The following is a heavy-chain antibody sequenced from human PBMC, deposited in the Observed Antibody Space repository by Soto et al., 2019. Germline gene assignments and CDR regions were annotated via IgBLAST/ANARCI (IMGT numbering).Heavy chain of an antibody. D-gene: IGHD3-10*01. CDR3: ARDVDGSGSYFTDY. CDR2: TSTFNGEA. CDR1: GYSFTSTG. V-gene: IGHV1-18*01. J-gene: IGHJ4*02. Sequence: QVQLVQSGAEVKKPGASVKVSCKASGYSFTSTGICWLRQAPGQGPEWMGWTSTFNGEAKYEQKLQGRVTMTKDTSTTTAYMELRSLTSDDTAVYYCARDVDGSGSYFTDYWGQGTLVTVAS.